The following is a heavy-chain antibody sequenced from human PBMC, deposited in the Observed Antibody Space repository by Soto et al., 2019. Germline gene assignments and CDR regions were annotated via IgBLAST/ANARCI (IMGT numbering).Heavy chain of an antibody. J-gene: IGHJ6*01. Sequence: VASVKVSCKASGGTFSSYAISWVRQAPGQGLGWMGGIIPIFGTANYAQKFQGRVTITADESTSTAYMELSSLRSEDTAVYYCARGSEYSNSPHYYYGMDVWGQGTTVTVSS. D-gene: IGHD4-4*01. CDR3: ARGSEYSNSPHYYYGMDV. V-gene: IGHV1-69*13. CDR1: GGTFSSYA. CDR2: IIPIFGTA.